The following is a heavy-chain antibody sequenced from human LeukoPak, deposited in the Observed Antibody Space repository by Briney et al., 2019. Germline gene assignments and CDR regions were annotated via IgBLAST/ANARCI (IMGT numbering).Heavy chain of an antibody. J-gene: IGHJ4*02. D-gene: IGHD4-17*01. CDR1: GYTFTSYY. CDR3: ARDYGDYVFDY. Sequence: GASVKVSCKASGYTFTSYYIRWVRQAPGQGLEWMGMINPNVGSTTNAQKFQGRITMTRDTATSTVYMELSSLRSEDTAVYYCARDYGDYVFDYWGQGTLVTVSS. CDR2: INPNVGST. V-gene: IGHV1-46*01.